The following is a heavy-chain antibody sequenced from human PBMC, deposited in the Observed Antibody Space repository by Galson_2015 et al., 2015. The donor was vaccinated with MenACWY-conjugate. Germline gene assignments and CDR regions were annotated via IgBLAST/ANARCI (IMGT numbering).Heavy chain of an antibody. J-gene: IGHJ4*02. D-gene: IGHD5-24*01. Sequence: QSGAEVKKPGESLKISCKGSGYSFTSYWIGWVRQMPGKGLEWMGTINPGDSATRYSPSFQGQVTISADKSISTAYLQWSSLKASDSAMYYCARLHPRWRDGYNSYTDYWGQGTLVTVSS. V-gene: IGHV5-51*01. CDR2: INPGDSAT. CDR1: GYSFTSYW. CDR3: ARLHPRWRDGYNSYTDY.